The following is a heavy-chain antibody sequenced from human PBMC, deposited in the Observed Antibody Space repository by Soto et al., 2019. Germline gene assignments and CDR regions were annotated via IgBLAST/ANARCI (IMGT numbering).Heavy chain of an antibody. D-gene: IGHD3-22*01. V-gene: IGHV1-2*02. CDR3: ARTYYYDSSGYYPGGFQH. CDR2: INPNSGGT. CDR1: GYTFTGYY. Sequence: ASVKVSCKASGYTFTGYYMHWVRQAPGQELEWMGWINPNSGGTNYAQKFQGRVTMTRDTSISTAYMELSRLRSDDTAVYYCARTYYYDSSGYYPGGFQHWGQGTLVTVSS. J-gene: IGHJ1*01.